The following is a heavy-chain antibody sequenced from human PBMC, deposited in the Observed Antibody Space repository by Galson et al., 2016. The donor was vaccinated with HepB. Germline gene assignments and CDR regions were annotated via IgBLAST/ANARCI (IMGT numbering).Heavy chain of an antibody. J-gene: IGHJ4*02. V-gene: IGHV1-8*01. CDR1: GYTFSTYD. CDR2: MNPDSGDT. D-gene: IGHD4-17*01. Sequence: SVQVSCKASGYTFSTYDINWVRQATGQGLEWMGWMNPDSGDTGSTQKFQGRVTMTRNAAVITAYMELSSLRSEDTAVYYCARDDYGALDHGGQGTLVTVSS. CDR3: ARDDYGALDH.